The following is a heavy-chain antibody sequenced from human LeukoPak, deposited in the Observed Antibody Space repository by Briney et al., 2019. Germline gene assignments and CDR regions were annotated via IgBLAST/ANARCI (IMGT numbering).Heavy chain of an antibody. CDR3: AREIVVVITRGRYNWFDP. CDR1: GDSFSYFY. V-gene: IGHV4-4*08. CDR2: IYNSGST. D-gene: IGHD3-22*01. J-gene: IGHJ5*02. Sequence: SVTLSLTCTVSGDSFSYFYWSWIRQPPGKGLEWIGYIYNSGSTSYNPSLKSRVTISVDTSKNQFSLKLSSVTAADTAVYYCAREIVVVITRGRYNWFDPWGQGTLVTVSS.